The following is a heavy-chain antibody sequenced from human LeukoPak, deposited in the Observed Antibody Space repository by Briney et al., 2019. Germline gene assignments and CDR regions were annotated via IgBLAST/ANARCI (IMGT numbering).Heavy chain of an antibody. Sequence: ASVKVSCKASGYTFIDYGVSWVRQAPGQGLEWMGWISTYNGHTYCAQKLQGRVTMTTDTSTSTAYMELRSLRSDDTAVYYRARDAAAAGPFDYWGQGTLVTVSS. CDR1: GYTFIDYG. CDR2: ISTYNGHT. D-gene: IGHD6-13*01. J-gene: IGHJ4*02. V-gene: IGHV1-18*01. CDR3: ARDAAAAGPFDY.